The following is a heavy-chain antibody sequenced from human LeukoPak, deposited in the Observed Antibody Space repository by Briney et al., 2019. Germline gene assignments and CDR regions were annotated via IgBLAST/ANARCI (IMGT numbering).Heavy chain of an antibody. CDR3: AKSWAAAGTDAFDI. V-gene: IGHV3-23*01. J-gene: IGHJ3*02. CDR2: ISGSGGST. D-gene: IGHD6-13*01. Sequence: GGSLRLSCAASGFTFSRYGMSWVRQAPGKGLEWVSAISGSGGSTYYADSVKGRFTISRDNAKNSLYLQMNSLRAEDMALYYCAKSWAAAGTDAFDIWGQGTMVTVSS. CDR1: GFTFSRYG.